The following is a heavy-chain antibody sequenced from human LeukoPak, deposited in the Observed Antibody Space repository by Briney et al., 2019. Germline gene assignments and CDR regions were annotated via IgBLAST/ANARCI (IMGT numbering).Heavy chain of an antibody. D-gene: IGHD1-26*01. CDR2: INWNGGST. CDR3: ARVESILRGNWFDP. Sequence: GGSLRLSCAASGFTFDDYGMSWVRQAPGKGLEWVSGINWNGGSTGYADSVKGRFTISRDNAKNSLYLQMNSLRAEDTALYHCARVESILRGNWFDPWGQGTLVTVSS. J-gene: IGHJ5*02. CDR1: GFTFDDYG. V-gene: IGHV3-20*01.